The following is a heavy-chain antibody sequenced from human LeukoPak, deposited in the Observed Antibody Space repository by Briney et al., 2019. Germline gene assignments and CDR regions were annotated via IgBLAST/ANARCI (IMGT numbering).Heavy chain of an antibody. D-gene: IGHD6-6*01. J-gene: IGHJ6*03. CDR3: ARTYSSFLNYYYYYMDV. V-gene: IGHV3-30*04. Sequence: GGSLRLSCAASGFIFSNYAMHWVRQAPGKGLEWVAVISYDGSNKYYADSVKGRFTISRDNSKNTLYLQMNSLRAEDTAVYYCARTYSSFLNYYYYYMDVWGKGTTVTVSS. CDR2: ISYDGSNK. CDR1: GFIFSNYA.